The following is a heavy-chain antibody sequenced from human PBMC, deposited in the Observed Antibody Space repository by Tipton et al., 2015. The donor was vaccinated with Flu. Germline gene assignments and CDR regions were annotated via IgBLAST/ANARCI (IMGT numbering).Heavy chain of an antibody. CDR3: AKDQIDTYYYESSGSGLDY. J-gene: IGHJ4*02. D-gene: IGHD3-22*01. V-gene: IGHV3-23*01. Sequence: SLRLSCAASGFTFSSYPMNWVRQAPGKGLEWVSTISASGGSTYSADSVKGRFTISRDNSKNTLYLQMNSLRAEDTAFYYCAKDQIDTYYYESSGSGLDYWGLGTLVTVSA. CDR1: GFTFSSYP. CDR2: ISASGGST.